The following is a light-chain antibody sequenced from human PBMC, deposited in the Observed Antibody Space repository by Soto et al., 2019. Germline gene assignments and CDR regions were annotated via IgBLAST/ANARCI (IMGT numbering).Light chain of an antibody. CDR3: QSYDSSLSAWKV. CDR2: ANI. Sequence: QSVLTQPPSVSGAPGQRVSISCTGSNTNIGAGYDVNWYQQLPGTAPKLLIYANINRPSGVPDRFSGSKSGASAFLVITGLEAEDEADYYSQSYDSSLSAWKVFGGGPKLPVL. CDR1: NTNIGAGYD. J-gene: IGLJ3*02. V-gene: IGLV1-40*01.